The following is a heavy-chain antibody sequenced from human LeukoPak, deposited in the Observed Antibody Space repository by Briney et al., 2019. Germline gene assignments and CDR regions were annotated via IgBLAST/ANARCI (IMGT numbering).Heavy chain of an antibody. Sequence: GGSLRLSCVASGFILSTSEMNWVRQAPGKGLEWVSLIASDSTIHYADSVRGRFTLSRDNAKNSLYLQINSLRAEDTAVYFCAREKGSQYYMDVWGKGTTVTISS. CDR2: IASDSTI. D-gene: IGHD2-15*01. CDR3: AREKGSQYYMDV. CDR1: GFILSTSE. J-gene: IGHJ6*03. V-gene: IGHV3-48*03.